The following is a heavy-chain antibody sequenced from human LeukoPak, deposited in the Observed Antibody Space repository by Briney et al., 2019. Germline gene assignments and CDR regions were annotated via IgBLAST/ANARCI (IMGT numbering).Heavy chain of an antibody. J-gene: IGHJ4*02. CDR1: GFTFSSYG. Sequence: GGSLRLSCAASGFTFSSYGMHWVRQAPGKGLEWVGFIRYDGSNKYYADSVKGRFTISRDNSKNTLYLQMNSLRAEDTAVYYCAKDGYYDILTGYAPGYWGQGTLVTVSS. V-gene: IGHV3-30*02. CDR2: IRYDGSNK. D-gene: IGHD3-9*01. CDR3: AKDGYYDILTGYAPGY.